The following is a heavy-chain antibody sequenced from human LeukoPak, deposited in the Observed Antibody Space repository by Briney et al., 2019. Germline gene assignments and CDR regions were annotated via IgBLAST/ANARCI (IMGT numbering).Heavy chain of an antibody. J-gene: IGHJ4*02. Sequence: SGPTLVKPTQTLTLTCTFSGFSLSTSGVGVGWIRQPPGKALEWLELIYWDDDKRYSPSLKSRLTITEDTSKNQVVLTMTNMDPVDTATYYCAHTGYYYDSSGYYPKLFDYWGQGTLVTVSS. V-gene: IGHV2-5*02. CDR1: GFSLSTSGVG. CDR2: IYWDDDK. CDR3: AHTGYYYDSSGYYPKLFDY. D-gene: IGHD3-22*01.